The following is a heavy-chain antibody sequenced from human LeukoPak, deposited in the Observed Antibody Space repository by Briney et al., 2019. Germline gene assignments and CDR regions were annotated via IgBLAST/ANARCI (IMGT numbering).Heavy chain of an antibody. CDR2: IYYSGST. D-gene: IGHD3-10*01. J-gene: IGHJ5*02. CDR1: GGSISSYY. CDR3: ARGNYYYGSGSYWFDP. V-gene: IGHV4-59*01. Sequence: SETLSLTCTVSGGSISSYYWSWIRQPPGKGLEWIGYIYYSGSTNYNPSLKSRVTISVDTSKNQFSLKLSSVTAADTAVYYCARGNYYYGSGSYWFDPWGQGTLVTVSS.